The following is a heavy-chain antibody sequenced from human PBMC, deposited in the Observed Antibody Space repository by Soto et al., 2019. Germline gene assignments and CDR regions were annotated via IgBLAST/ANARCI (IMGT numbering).Heavy chain of an antibody. J-gene: IGHJ4*02. CDR2: ILHGGNT. V-gene: IGHV4-39*01. D-gene: IGHD6-13*01. Sequence: QLQLQESGPGLVKPSETLSLTCTVSGDSVSSSNYYWGWIRHPPGRGLEWIGSILHGGNTYYNPSLKSRVTISVDTSKTQFSLKLSSVAASDTAIYYCARLLAAAGGYSGYWGQGTLVTVSS. CDR1: GDSVSSSNYY. CDR3: ARLLAAAGGYSGY.